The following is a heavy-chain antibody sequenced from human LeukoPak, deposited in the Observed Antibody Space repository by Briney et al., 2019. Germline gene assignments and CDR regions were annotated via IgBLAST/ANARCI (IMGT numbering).Heavy chain of an antibody. CDR2: IYYSGST. J-gene: IGHJ2*01. V-gene: IGHV4-39*07. D-gene: IGHD6-6*01. Sequence: SETLSLTCTVSGGSININTYYWGWIRQTPGKGLEWIGSIYYSGSTYYNPSLKSRVTISVDTSKNQFSLKLSSVTAADTAVYYCARASHGWYFDLWGRGTLVTVSS. CDR3: ARASHGWYFDL. CDR1: GGSININTYY.